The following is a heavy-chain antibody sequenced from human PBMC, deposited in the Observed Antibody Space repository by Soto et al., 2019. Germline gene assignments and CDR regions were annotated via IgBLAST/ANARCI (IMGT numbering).Heavy chain of an antibody. Sequence: GGSLRLSCAASGFTFSSYCIHWVRQAPCKGLEWVAVISYDGINKYYADSVKGRFTISRDNSKKTLYLQMNSLRAEDTAVYYCAREVVPMSYFDCLGQGTLVTVSS. V-gene: IGHV3-30*03. J-gene: IGHJ4*03. CDR1: GFTFSSYC. CDR3: AREVVPMSYFDC. CDR2: ISYDGINK. D-gene: IGHD2-2*01.